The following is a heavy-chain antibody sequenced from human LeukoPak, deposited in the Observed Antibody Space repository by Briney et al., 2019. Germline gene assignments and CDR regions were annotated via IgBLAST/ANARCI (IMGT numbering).Heavy chain of an antibody. CDR2: IKTDGRTT. CDR3: TTGPSYGYEW. J-gene: IGHJ4*02. Sequence: PGGSLRLSCAASGMTFSNHWMHWVRQAPGKGLVWVSLIKTDGRTTIYADSVKGRFTISRVNGKSTLYLQMNSLRAEDTAIYYCTTGPSYGYEWWGQGTVVTVSS. CDR1: GMTFSNHW. V-gene: IGHV3-74*01. D-gene: IGHD3-16*01.